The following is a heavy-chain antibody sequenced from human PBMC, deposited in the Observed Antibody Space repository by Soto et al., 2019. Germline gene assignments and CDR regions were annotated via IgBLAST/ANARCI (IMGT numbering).Heavy chain of an antibody. CDR1: GFTFSSYA. J-gene: IGHJ4*02. D-gene: IGHD3-10*01. Sequence: QVQLVESGGGVVQPGRSLRLSCAASGFTFSSYAMHWVRQAPGKGLEWVAVISYDGSNKYYADSVKGRFTISRDNSKNTLYLQMNSLRAEDTAVYYCARSGPPAGYWGQGTLVTVSS. CDR3: ARSGPPAGY. V-gene: IGHV3-30-3*01. CDR2: ISYDGSNK.